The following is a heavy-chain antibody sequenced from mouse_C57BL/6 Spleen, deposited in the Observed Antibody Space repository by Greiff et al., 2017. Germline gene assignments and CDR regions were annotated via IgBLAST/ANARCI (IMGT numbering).Heavy chain of an antibody. V-gene: IGHV1-49*01. CDR1: YFAFMACA. Sequence: LQQSGAELVRPGSSVKLSCKASYFAFMACAMHWVKQRPGHGLEWIGSFTIYNDATTYSENFQGKATLTANTSSNTAYMELSSLISCDSAVYYCARGNDGLQAMDYWGQGTSVTVSS. CDR2: FTIYNDAT. J-gene: IGHJ4*01. CDR3: ARGNDGLQAMDY. D-gene: IGHD2-3*01.